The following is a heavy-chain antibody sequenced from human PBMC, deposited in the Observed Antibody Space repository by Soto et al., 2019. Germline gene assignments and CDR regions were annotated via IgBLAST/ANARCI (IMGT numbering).Heavy chain of an antibody. J-gene: IGHJ6*02. CDR2: INSDGSST. D-gene: IGHD6-13*01. CDR3: ARGPPLIAAAGRDDYYYYYGMDV. V-gene: IGHV3-74*01. Sequence: GGSLRLSCVASGFTFSSYWMHWVRQAPGKGLVWVSRINSDGSSTSYADSVKGRFTISRDNAKNTLYLQMNSLRAEDTAVYYCARGPPLIAAAGRDDYYYYYGMDVWGQGTTVTVSS. CDR1: GFTFSSYW.